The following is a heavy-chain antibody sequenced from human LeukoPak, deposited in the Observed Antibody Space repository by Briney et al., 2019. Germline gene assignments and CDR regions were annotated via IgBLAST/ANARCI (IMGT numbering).Heavy chain of an antibody. V-gene: IGHV3-48*01. D-gene: IGHD6-19*01. CDR1: GFTFSSYG. CDR2: VSPSSSSI. CDR3: AREHTPYGSGCTAAY. Sequence: GGSLRLSCAASGFTFSSYGMNWVRQAPGTGLEWVSYVSPSSSSIYYADPVKGRFTISRDNAKNSLYLQMNSLRAEDTAVYYCAREHTPYGSGCTAAYWGQGTLVTVSS. J-gene: IGHJ4*02.